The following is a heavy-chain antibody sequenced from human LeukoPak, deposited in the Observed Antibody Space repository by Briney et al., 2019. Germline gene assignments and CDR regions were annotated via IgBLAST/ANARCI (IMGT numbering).Heavy chain of an antibody. CDR2: ISGSGVST. J-gene: IGHJ5*02. V-gene: IGHV3-23*01. D-gene: IGHD3-9*01. Sequence: GGSLRLSCAASGFTFSSYAMSWVRQAPGKGLEWVSAISGSGVSTYYADSVKGRFTISRDNSKNTLYLQMNSLRAEDTAVYYCAKGDILTGYYQNWFDPWGQGTLVTASS. CDR3: AKGDILTGYYQNWFDP. CDR1: GFTFSSYA.